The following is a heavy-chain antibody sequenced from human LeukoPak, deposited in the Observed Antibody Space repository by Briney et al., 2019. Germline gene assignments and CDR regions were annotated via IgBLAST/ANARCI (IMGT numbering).Heavy chain of an antibody. CDR3: ATFMTTVTIPDY. J-gene: IGHJ4*02. CDR1: GFTFRSYS. D-gene: IGHD4-17*01. CDR2: ITSSGSHM. Sequence: GGSLRLSCAASGFTFRSYSMNWVRQAPRKRLEWLSSITSSGSHMYYADSVKGRFTISRDNAKSSLYLQMNSLSAEDTAVYYCATFMTTVTIPDYWGQGTLVTVSS. V-gene: IGHV3-21*01.